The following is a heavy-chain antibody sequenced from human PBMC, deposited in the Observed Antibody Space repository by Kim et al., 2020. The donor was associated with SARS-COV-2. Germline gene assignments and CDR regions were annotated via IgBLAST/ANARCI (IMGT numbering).Heavy chain of an antibody. J-gene: IGHJ3*02. CDR2: IKHDGNQK. CDR1: GFTFSSYG. D-gene: IGHD6-19*01. CDR3: ARDRCLCSSGMEAFDI. Sequence: GGSLRLSCAASGFTFSSYGMTWVRQAPGKGLEWVANIKHDGNQKYYVDSVKGRFTISRDNAKNSLYLQMNSLRAEDTALYYCARDRCLCSSGMEAFDIWG. V-gene: IGHV3-7*01.